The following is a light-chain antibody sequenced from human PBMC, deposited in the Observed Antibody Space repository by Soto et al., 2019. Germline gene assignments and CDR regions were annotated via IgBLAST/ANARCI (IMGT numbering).Light chain of an antibody. CDR2: AAS. Sequence: DIQMTQSPSSLSASVGDRVTITCRASQSISSYLNWYQQKPGKAPKLLIYAASSLQSGVPSRFSGSGSGTDFTLTISSLQPEDFATHYCLPSYSTPPTFGGGTKVEIK. CDR3: LPSYSTPPT. J-gene: IGKJ4*01. CDR1: QSISSY. V-gene: IGKV1-39*01.